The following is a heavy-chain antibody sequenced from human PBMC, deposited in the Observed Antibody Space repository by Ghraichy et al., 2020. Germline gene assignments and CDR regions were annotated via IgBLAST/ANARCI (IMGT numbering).Heavy chain of an antibody. CDR2: IYHSGNT. CDR1: CGSITSGDSY. V-gene: IGHV4-30-4*01. J-gene: IGHJ4*02. CDR3: ARDGGYGDSDY. Sequence: SETLSPTCTVSCGSITSGDSYWNWIRQPPGKGLEWIGYIYHSGNTYYNPSLKNRVTISVDTSKNHFSLNLNSVTAADTAVYYCARDGGYGDSDYWGQGTLVTVSS. D-gene: IGHD4-17*01.